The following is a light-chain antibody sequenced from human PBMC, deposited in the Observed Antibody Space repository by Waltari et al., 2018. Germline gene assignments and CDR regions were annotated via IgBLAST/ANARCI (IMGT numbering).Light chain of an antibody. CDR2: GAF. V-gene: IGKV3-20*01. CDR1: QTIRTTY. J-gene: IGKJ4*01. Sequence: EIVLTQSPGTLSLSPGEGATLSCRTSQTIRTTYLAWYQQKPGQAPTLLIYGAFTRATGIPDRFTGSGSGTDFSLTISSLEPEDFATYYCQQYDVSPLTFDGATTVEI. CDR3: QQYDVSPLT.